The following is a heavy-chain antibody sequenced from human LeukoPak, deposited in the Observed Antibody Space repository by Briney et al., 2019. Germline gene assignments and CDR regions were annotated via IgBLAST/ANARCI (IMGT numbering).Heavy chain of an antibody. D-gene: IGHD1-26*01. CDR3: AGAEWELSPIDY. Sequence: GGSLRLSCAASGFTVSSNYMSWVRQAPGKGLEWISVIYSGGSTYYADSVKGRFTISRDNSKNTLYLQMNSLRAEDTAVYYCAGAEWELSPIDYWGQGTLVTVSS. CDR2: IYSGGST. V-gene: IGHV3-53*01. J-gene: IGHJ4*02. CDR1: GFTVSSNY.